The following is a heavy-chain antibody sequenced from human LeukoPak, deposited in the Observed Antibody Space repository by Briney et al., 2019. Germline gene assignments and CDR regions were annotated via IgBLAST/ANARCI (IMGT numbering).Heavy chain of an antibody. CDR3: ARLVSGGIDY. D-gene: IGHD6-13*01. V-gene: IGHV4-38-2*01. Sequence: SETLSLTCAVSGYSISSGYYWGWIRPPPGKGREWIGMIYHSGSTYYNPSIKRRVTISGDTAKKQFSLTLSSVTAADTAVYYCARLVSGGIDYWGQGTLVTVSS. J-gene: IGHJ4*02. CDR2: IYHSGST. CDR1: GYSISSGYY.